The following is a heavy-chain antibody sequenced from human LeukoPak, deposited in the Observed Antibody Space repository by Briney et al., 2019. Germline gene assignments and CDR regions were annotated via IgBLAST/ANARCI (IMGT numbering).Heavy chain of an antibody. J-gene: IGHJ4*02. CDR1: GFTFSSYA. V-gene: IGHV3-30-3*01. CDR2: FSYDGSSK. Sequence: GRSLRLSCAASGFTFSSYAMHWVRQAPGKGLEWVTLFSYDGSSKYYADSVRGRFTISRDNSKNTLYLQMNSLRADDSAVYFCARDERQERRPDYWGQGTLVTVSS. CDR3: ARDERQERRPDY. D-gene: IGHD5-24*01.